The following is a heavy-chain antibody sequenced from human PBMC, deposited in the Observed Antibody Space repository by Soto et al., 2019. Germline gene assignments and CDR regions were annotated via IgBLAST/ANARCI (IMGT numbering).Heavy chain of an antibody. D-gene: IGHD3-22*01. CDR3: ARGDDSSGYYYFDY. V-gene: IGHV4-4*02. J-gene: IGHJ4*02. CDR1: GGSISSSNW. CDR2: IYHSGST. Sequence: SETLSLTCAVSGGSISSSNWWSWVRQPPGKGLEWIGEIYHSGSTNYNPSLKSRVTISVDKSKNQFSLKLSSVTAADTAVYYCARGDDSSGYYYFDYWGRGTLVTVSS.